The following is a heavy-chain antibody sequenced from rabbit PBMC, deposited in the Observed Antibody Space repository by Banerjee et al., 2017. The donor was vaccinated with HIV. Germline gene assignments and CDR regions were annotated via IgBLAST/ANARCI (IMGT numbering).Heavy chain of an antibody. J-gene: IGHJ3*01. D-gene: IGHD4-2*01. V-gene: IGHV1S40*01. CDR1: GFDFSSGYD. CDR2: IYTGDGNT. Sequence: QSLEESGGDLVKPGASLTLTCTASGFDFSSGYDMCWVRQAPGKRPEWIACIYTGDGNTHYARWAKGRFTISKTSSTTVTLQMTSLTAADTATYFCARWGTVYAGDGCTGWGQGTLVTVS. CDR3: ARWGTVYAGDGCTG.